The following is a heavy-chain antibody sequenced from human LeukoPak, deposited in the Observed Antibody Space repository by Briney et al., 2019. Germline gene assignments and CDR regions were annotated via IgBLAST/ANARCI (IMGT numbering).Heavy chain of an antibody. CDR2: INNDGGGT. V-gene: IGHV3-74*01. J-gene: IGHJ3*02. CDR1: GFTFIDYW. CDR3: ARGGFTHAFDI. Sequence: GGSLRLSCTASGFTFIDYWIHWVRQAPGKGLVWVSRINNDGGGTIYADSVRGRFTISRDDAKNTLYLQMNSLGAEDTAVYYCARGGFTHAFDIWGQGTVVTVSS.